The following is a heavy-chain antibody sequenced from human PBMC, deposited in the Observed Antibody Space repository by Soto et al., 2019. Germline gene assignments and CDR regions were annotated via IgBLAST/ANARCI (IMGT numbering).Heavy chain of an antibody. Sequence: AGSLGLSCAASGFTFINYAMSGVRQAPGKGPEWVSSISTSSGASYYADSVNGRFTISRDNSKNTLYLQMNSLRDEDAAIYYCARGWPGMGVWGPGTTVPVSS. CDR3: ARGWPGMGV. CDR2: ISTSSGAS. V-gene: IGHV3-23*01. CDR1: GFTFINYA. J-gene: IGHJ6*02.